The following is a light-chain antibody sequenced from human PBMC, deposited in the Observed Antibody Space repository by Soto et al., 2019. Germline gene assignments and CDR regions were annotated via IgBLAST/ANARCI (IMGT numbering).Light chain of an antibody. J-gene: IGLJ1*01. Sequence: QSALTQPASVSGSPGQSITISCTGTRSDIGAYNYVSWYQRHPGNAPKLLIYDVNSRPSGVSTRFSGSKSGNTASLTISGLQPEDEADYYCASYTASDSVYVFGSGTKVTVL. CDR2: DVN. V-gene: IGLV2-14*01. CDR1: RSDIGAYNY. CDR3: ASYTASDSVYV.